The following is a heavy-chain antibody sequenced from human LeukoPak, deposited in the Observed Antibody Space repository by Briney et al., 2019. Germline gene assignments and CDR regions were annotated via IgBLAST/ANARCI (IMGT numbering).Heavy chain of an antibody. D-gene: IGHD3-10*02. J-gene: IGHJ6*04. CDR2: ISGRSADI. CDR3: AELGITMIGGV. CDR1: GFTFSSYA. Sequence: GGSLRLSGAASGFTFSSYAMNWVRKAPGKGLEWVSSISGRSADIYYADSVKGRFTISRDNAKNSLYLQMNSLRAEDTAVYYCAELGITMIGGVWGKGTTVTISS. V-gene: IGHV3-21*01.